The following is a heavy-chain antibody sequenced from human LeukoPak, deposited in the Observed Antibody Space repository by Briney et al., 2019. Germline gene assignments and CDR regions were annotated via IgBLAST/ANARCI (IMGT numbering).Heavy chain of an antibody. J-gene: IGHJ3*02. CDR2: IYPGDSDT. Sequence: GESLKISCKGSGYSFTSYWIGWVRQMPGKGLEWMGIIYPGDSDTRYSPSFQGQVTISADKSISTAYLQWGSLKASDTAMYYCATTPNDYGDYAGESDAFDIWGQGTMVTVSS. CDR1: GYSFTSYW. D-gene: IGHD4-17*01. V-gene: IGHV5-51*01. CDR3: ATTPNDYGDYAGESDAFDI.